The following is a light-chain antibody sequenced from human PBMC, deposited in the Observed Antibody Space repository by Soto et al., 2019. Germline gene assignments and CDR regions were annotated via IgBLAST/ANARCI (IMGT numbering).Light chain of an antibody. CDR1: QSISSW. Sequence: DIPMTQSPSTLSASVGDRVTITCRASQSISSWLAWYQQKPGKAPKLLIHKASSLESGVPSRFSGSGSGTEFTLTISSLQPDDFATYYCQQYNSYPFTFGPGTKVDIK. V-gene: IGKV1-5*03. CDR3: QQYNSYPFT. CDR2: KAS. J-gene: IGKJ3*01.